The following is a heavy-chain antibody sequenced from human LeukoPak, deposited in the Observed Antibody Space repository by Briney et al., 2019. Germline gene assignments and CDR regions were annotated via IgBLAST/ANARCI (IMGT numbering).Heavy chain of an antibody. D-gene: IGHD3-22*01. CDR1: GFTFSNYW. CDR3: ALDSSGYWAFDY. V-gene: IGHV3-74*01. J-gene: IGHJ4*02. CDR2: INSDGSST. Sequence: GGSLRLSCAASGFTFSNYWMHWVRQAPGKGLVWVSGINSDGSSTSYADSVEGRFTISRDNAKNTLYLQMNSLRAEDTAVYYCALDSSGYWAFDYWGQGTLVTVSS.